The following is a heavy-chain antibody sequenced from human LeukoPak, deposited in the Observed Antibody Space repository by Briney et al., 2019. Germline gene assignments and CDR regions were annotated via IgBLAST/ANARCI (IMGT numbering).Heavy chain of an antibody. CDR3: ARALLVRNGYNYSPNYSDY. CDR1: GLTVNSNY. CDR2: IYSGGTT. J-gene: IGHJ4*02. Sequence: GGSLRLSCAASGLTVNSNYMNWVRQAPGKGLQWVSVIYSGGTTYYADSVKGRFTISRDNSKNTLYLQMNSLRAEDTAVYYCARALLVRNGYNYSPNYSDYWGQGTLVTVSS. V-gene: IGHV3-53*01. D-gene: IGHD5-24*01.